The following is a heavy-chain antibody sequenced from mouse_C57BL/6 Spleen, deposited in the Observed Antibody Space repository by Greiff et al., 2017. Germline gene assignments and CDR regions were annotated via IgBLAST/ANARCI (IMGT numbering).Heavy chain of an antibody. CDR2: IYPGSGST. J-gene: IGHJ4*01. CDR1: GYTFTSYW. V-gene: IGHV1-55*01. D-gene: IGHD1-1*01. CDR3: ARYRYYYGSSYDYAMDY. Sequence: QVQLQQPGAELVKPGASVKMSCKASGYTFTSYWITWVKQGPGQGLEWIGDIYPGSGSTNYNEKFKSKATLTVETSSSTAYMQLSSLTSEDSAVYYFARYRYYYGSSYDYAMDYWGQGTSVTVSS.